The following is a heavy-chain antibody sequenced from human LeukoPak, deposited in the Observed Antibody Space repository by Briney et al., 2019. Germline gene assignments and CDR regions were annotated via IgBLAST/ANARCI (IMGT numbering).Heavy chain of an antibody. CDR1: EYSFTNYW. J-gene: IGHJ4*02. V-gene: IGHV5-51*01. D-gene: IGHD2-8*01. Sequence: GESLKISCKGSEYSFTNYWIGWVRQMPGKGLEWMGIIYPDDSDTRYSPSFQGQVTISADKSISAAYLQWSSLKASDTAMYYCGRSVGYCSNGVCSVFDYWGQGTLVTVSS. CDR3: GRSVGYCSNGVCSVFDY. CDR2: IYPDDSDT.